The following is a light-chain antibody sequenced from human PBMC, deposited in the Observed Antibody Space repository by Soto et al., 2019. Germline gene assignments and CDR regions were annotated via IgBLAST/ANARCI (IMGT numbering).Light chain of an antibody. CDR2: GAS. J-gene: IGKJ1*01. Sequence: EIVMTQSPATLSVSPGERATLSCRASQSVSSKLAWYQQKPGQAPRVLIFGASTRATGVPARFSGSGSGTEFTLNISSLQSEDFAVYYCQHYNDWPPTWTCGQGTRVEIK. V-gene: IGKV3-15*01. CDR1: QSVSSK. CDR3: QHYNDWPPTWT.